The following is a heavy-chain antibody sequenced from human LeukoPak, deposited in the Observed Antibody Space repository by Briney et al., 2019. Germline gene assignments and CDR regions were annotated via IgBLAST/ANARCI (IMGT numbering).Heavy chain of an antibody. CDR3: ARLVRGRGSYLAFDI. CDR2: IYYSVST. Sequence: SESLSLACTVSGGSISSSSYYSGWIRQPPGKGPEWIGSIYYSVSTYYNPSHKSRVTISVDTSKNQFSPKLSSVTAADTAVYYCARLVRGRGSYLAFDIWGQGTMVTVSS. J-gene: IGHJ3*02. D-gene: IGHD1-26*01. CDR1: GGSISSSSYY. V-gene: IGHV4-39*01.